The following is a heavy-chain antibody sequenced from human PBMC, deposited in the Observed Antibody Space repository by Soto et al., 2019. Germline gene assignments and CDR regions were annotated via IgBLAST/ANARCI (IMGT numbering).Heavy chain of an antibody. CDR1: GYTFTSYA. CDR3: ARGRGSGSPNWFDP. V-gene: IGHV1-3*05. Sequence: QVQLVQSGAEEKKPGASVKVSCKASGYTFTSYAMHWVRQAPGQRLEWMGWINAGNGNTKYSQKFQGRVTITRDTYASTAYMELSSLRSEDTAVYYCARGRGSGSPNWFDPWGQGTLVTVSS. J-gene: IGHJ5*02. CDR2: INAGNGNT. D-gene: IGHD3-10*01.